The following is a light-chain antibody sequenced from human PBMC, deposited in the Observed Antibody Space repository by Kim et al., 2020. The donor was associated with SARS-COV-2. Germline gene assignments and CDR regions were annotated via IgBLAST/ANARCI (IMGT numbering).Light chain of an antibody. Sequence: QSVVTQPASVSGSPGQSITISCTGTSSDVGNYNYVSWYQQHPGKAPKLMIYDVNNRPSGVSNRFSGSKSGNTASLTIYGLQAEDEAHYYCISYTTSDSWVFGGGTQLTVL. J-gene: IGLJ3*02. CDR2: DVN. CDR1: SSDVGNYNY. CDR3: ISYTTSDSWV. V-gene: IGLV2-14*03.